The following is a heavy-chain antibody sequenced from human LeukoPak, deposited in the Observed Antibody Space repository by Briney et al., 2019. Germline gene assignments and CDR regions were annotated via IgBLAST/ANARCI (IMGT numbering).Heavy chain of an antibody. CDR2: IYYSGST. V-gene: IGHV4-59*01. CDR3: AIHYYDSSGYLYFDY. Sequence: PSETLSLTCTVSGGSISSYSWSWIRQPPGKGLEWIGYIYYSGSTNYNPSLKSRVTISVDTSKNQFSLKLSSVTAADTAVYYCAIHYYDSSGYLYFDYWGQGTLVTVSS. D-gene: IGHD3-22*01. CDR1: GGSISSYS. J-gene: IGHJ4*02.